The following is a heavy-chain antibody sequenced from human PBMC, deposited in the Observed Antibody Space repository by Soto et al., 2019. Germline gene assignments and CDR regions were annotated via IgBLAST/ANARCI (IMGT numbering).Heavy chain of an antibody. CDR2: VNQDGSKE. CDR1: GFTFSSYW. CDR3: ARDSTKSGPYYYDAFDV. D-gene: IGHD1-26*01. Sequence: EVQLVESGGGLVQPGGSLRLSCAASGFTFSSYWMTWVRQAPGQGLEWVANVNQDGSKEHYVYSVTGRFTISRDNAKSSVYLQMRSLRAEDTAVYYCARDSTKSGPYYYDAFDVWGQGTMVTVSS. V-gene: IGHV3-7*04. J-gene: IGHJ3*01.